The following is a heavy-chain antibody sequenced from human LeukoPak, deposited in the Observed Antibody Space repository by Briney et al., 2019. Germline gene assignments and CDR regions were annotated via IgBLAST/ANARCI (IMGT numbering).Heavy chain of an antibody. D-gene: IGHD4-23*01. J-gene: IGHJ4*02. Sequence: GESLKISCKGSGYSFISYWIGWVRQMPGKGLEWMGIIYPGDSDTRYSPSFQGQVTISADKSISTAYLQWSSLKASDTAMYYCARHLSDYGGNSGGLIDYWGQGTLVTVSS. CDR1: GYSFISYW. CDR2: IYPGDSDT. V-gene: IGHV5-51*01. CDR3: ARHLSDYGGNSGGLIDY.